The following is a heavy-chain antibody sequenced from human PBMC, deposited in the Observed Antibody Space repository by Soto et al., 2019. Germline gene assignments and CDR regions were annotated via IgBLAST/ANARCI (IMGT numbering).Heavy chain of an antibody. CDR1: GYSISSGYY. J-gene: IGHJ5*02. V-gene: IGHV4-38-2*01. CDR2: IYHSGST. Sequence: PSETLSLTCAVSGYSISSGYYWGWIRQPPGKGLEWIGSIYHSGSTYYNPSLKSRVTISVDTSKNQFSLKLSSVTAADTAVYYCARAWARVRGVIIGPGNWFDPWGQGTLVTAPQ. CDR3: ARAWARVRGVIIGPGNWFDP. D-gene: IGHD3-10*01.